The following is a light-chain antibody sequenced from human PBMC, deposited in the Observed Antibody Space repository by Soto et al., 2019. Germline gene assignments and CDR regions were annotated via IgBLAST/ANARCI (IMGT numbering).Light chain of an antibody. CDR3: TSYTTSTPWV. CDR2: DVS. J-gene: IGLJ3*02. CDR1: SSDVAAYNY. Sequence: QSALTQPASVSGSPGQSIAISCTGTSSDVAAYNYVSWYQQHPGKAPKLMIYDVSNRLSGVSNRFSGSKSGNTASLTISGRQAEDEADYYCTSYTTSTPWVFGGGTKLTVL. V-gene: IGLV2-14*03.